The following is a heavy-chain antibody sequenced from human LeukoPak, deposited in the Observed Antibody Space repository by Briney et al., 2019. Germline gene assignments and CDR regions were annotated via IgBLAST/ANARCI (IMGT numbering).Heavy chain of an antibody. V-gene: IGHV1-8*03. J-gene: IGHJ5*02. CDR2: MNPNTGDT. Sequence: GASVKVSCKASVYTFTTYDINWVRQATGQGLDWMGWMNPNTGDTGYAQKFQGRVTLTRNTSISTAYMELSSLRSEDTAVYYCARSRRITVFGVPKGGWFDPWGQGTLVTVSS. CDR1: VYTFTTYD. CDR3: ARSRRITVFGVPKGGWFDP. D-gene: IGHD3-3*01.